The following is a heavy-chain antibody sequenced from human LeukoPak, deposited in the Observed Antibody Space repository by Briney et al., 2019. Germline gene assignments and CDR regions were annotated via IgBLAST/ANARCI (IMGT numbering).Heavy chain of an antibody. CDR1: GGSISSYY. D-gene: IGHD5-18*01. CDR2: IYYSGST. J-gene: IGHJ4*02. V-gene: IGHV4-59*01. Sequence: ETLSLTCTVSGGSISSYYWSWIRQPPGKGLEWIGYIYYSGSTNYNPSLKSRVTISVDTSKNQFSLKLSSVTAADTAVYYCARSGSYGDFDYWGQGTLVTVSS. CDR3: ARSGSYGDFDY.